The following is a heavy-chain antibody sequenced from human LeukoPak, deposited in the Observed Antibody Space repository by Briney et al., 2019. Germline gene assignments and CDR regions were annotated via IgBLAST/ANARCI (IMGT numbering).Heavy chain of an antibody. J-gene: IGHJ4*02. CDR3: AKHVGATTTNFDD. Sequence: PGGSLRLSCAASGFTCSNAWMSWVRQAPGKGLEWVSGLSGSGVGTDYADSVKGRFTISKDNSRNTMYLQMNSLRAEDTAVYYCAKHVGATTTNFDDWGQGTLVTVSS. V-gene: IGHV3-23*01. CDR2: LSGSGVGT. CDR1: GFTCSNAW. D-gene: IGHD1-26*01.